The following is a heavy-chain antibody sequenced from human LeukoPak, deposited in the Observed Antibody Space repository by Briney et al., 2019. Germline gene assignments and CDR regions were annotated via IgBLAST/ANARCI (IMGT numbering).Heavy chain of an antibody. CDR1: GGSFSGYY. V-gene: IGHV4-34*01. CDR2: INHSGST. D-gene: IGHD6-13*01. J-gene: IGHJ5*02. Sequence: KPSETLSLTCAVYGGSFSGYYWSWIRQPPGKGLEWIGEINHSGSTNYNPSLKSRVTISVDTSKNQFSLKLSSVTAADTAVYYCARDSSTWLYNWLDPWGQGILVTVSS. CDR3: ARDSSTWLYNWLDP.